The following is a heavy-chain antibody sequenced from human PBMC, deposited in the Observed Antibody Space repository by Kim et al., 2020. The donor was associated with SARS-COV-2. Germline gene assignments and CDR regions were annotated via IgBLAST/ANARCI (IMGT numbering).Heavy chain of an antibody. CDR1: GFTFSSYS. Sequence: GGSLRLSCAASGFTFSSYSMNWVRQAPGKGLEWVSSISSSSSYIYYADSVKGRFTISRDNAKNSLYLQMNSLRAEDTAVYYCAREGGYYDILTGYYYFDYWGQGTLVTVSS. CDR3: AREGGYYDILTGYYYFDY. J-gene: IGHJ4*02. D-gene: IGHD3-9*01. CDR2: ISSSSSYI. V-gene: IGHV3-21*01.